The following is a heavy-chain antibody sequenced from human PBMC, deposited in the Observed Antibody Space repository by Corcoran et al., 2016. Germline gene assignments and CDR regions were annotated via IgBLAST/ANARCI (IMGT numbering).Heavy chain of an antibody. CDR2: ISSSSTI. D-gene: IGHD4-17*01. Sequence: EVQLVESGGGLVQPGGSLRLSCAASGFTFSSYSMNWVRQAPGKGLEWVSYISSSSTIYYADSVKGRFTVARDNAKNSLYLQMNGLGDEDTAVDYCAGGHGDYRAGPATRYYDYYGMDVWGQGTTVTVSS. CDR3: AGGHGDYRAGPATRYYDYYGMDV. J-gene: IGHJ6*02. V-gene: IGHV3-48*02. CDR1: GFTFSSYS.